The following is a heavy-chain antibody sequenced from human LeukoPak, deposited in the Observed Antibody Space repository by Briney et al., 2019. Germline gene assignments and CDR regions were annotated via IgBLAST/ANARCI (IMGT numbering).Heavy chain of an antibody. J-gene: IGHJ4*02. Sequence: SGTLSLTCAVSYGSISSINWWSWVRQPPGKGLEWIGDIYHSGSTYYNPSLKSRVTISVDTSKNQFSLKLSSVTAADTAVYYCARGRIVGATTIDYWGQGTLVTVSS. CDR3: ARGRIVGATTIDY. V-gene: IGHV4-4*02. D-gene: IGHD1-26*01. CDR2: IYHSGST. CDR1: YGSISSINW.